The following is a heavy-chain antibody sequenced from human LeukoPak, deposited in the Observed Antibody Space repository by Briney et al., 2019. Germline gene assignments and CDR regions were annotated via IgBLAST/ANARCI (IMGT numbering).Heavy chain of an antibody. CDR3: ARMAISSYYFDY. V-gene: IGHV2-70*04. CDR2: IDWDDDK. Sequence: SGPTLVNPPQTLTLTGTFSGFCLGTRGGRVSWIRQPPGKALEWLARIDWDDDKFYSTSLKTRLTISKHTSKNQVVLTMTNMDPVDTATYYCARMAISSYYFDYWGQGTLVTVSS. D-gene: IGHD6-6*01. CDR1: GFCLGTRGGR. J-gene: IGHJ4*02.